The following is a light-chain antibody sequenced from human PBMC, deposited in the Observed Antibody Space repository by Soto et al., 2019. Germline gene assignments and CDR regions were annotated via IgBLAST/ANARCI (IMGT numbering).Light chain of an antibody. Sequence: DMTRWAATRSVYPGERDRLACRASHRVSSSLAWYQKQAGQAPRTLISGASTRAAGLPARFSGSGSGTEFYLTISRLQSADFAVYECQHYNTWTWTFGQGTKVDIK. V-gene: IGKV3-15*01. CDR1: HRVSSS. CDR3: QHYNTWTWT. CDR2: GAS. J-gene: IGKJ1*01.